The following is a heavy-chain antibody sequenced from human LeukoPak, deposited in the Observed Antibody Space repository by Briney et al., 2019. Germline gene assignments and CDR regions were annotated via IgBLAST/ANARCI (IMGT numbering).Heavy chain of an antibody. Sequence: ASVKVSCKASGYTFTGYYMHWVRQAPGQGLEWMGWINPNSGGTNYAQKFQGRVTVTRDTSISTAYMELSRLRSDDTAVYYCARDLGVDTAIAFDYWGQGTLVTVSS. D-gene: IGHD5-18*01. V-gene: IGHV1-2*02. CDR2: INPNSGGT. J-gene: IGHJ4*02. CDR3: ARDLGVDTAIAFDY. CDR1: GYTFTGYY.